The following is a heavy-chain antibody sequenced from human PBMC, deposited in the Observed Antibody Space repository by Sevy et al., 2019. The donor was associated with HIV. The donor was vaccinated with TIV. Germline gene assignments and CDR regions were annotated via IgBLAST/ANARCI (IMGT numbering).Heavy chain of an antibody. V-gene: IGHV3-48*01. CDR3: ASQRGGYERLYYFDS. J-gene: IGHJ4*02. Sequence: GGSLRLSCVASGFTYSMNWVRQAPGKGLEWVSYISDSSATIHYADSVKGRFTISRDNAKNSLYLQMNTLRAEDTAVYYCASQRGGYERLYYFDSWGQGTLVTDSS. CDR1: GFTYS. CDR2: ISDSSATI. D-gene: IGHD5-12*01.